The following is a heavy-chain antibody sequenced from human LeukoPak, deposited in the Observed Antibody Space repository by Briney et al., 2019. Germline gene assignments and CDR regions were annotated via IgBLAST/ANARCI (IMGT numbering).Heavy chain of an antibody. D-gene: IGHD5-12*01. CDR3: AKDLVATTYRDAFDI. Sequence: GGSLRLSCVASGFTFSNYEMNWVRQAPGKGLEWVSYISSRDPTTYYADSVKGRFTISRDNSKNTMYLQMNSLRAEDTAVYYCAKDLVATTYRDAFDIWGQGTMVTVSS. CDR1: GFTFSNYE. CDR2: ISSRDPTT. J-gene: IGHJ3*02. V-gene: IGHV3-48*03.